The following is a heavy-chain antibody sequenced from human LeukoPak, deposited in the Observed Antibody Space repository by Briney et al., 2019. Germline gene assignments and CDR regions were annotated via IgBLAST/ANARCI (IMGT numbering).Heavy chain of an antibody. CDR2: IWYDGSNK. CDR1: GFTFSDYY. V-gene: IGHV3-33*08. J-gene: IGHJ4*02. CDR3: ARDQDDFWSGYSSFDY. Sequence: GGSLRLSCAASGFTFSDYYMSWVRQAPGKGLEWVAVIWYDGSNKYYADSVKGRFTISRDNSKNTLYLQMNSLRAEDTAVYYCARDQDDFWSGYSSFDYWGQGTLVTVSS. D-gene: IGHD3-3*01.